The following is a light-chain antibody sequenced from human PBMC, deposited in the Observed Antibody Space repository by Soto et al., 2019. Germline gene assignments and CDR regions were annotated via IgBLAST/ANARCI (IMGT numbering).Light chain of an antibody. V-gene: IGKV3-15*01. Sequence: EIVMTQSPATLSVSPGERATLSCRASQSVSSNLAWYQQKPGQAPRLLIYGASTRATGIPARFSGSGSGTECTPTISSLQSEDFAVYHCQQYNNWPPWTLGQGTKVEIK. J-gene: IGKJ1*01. CDR3: QQYNNWPPWT. CDR2: GAS. CDR1: QSVSSN.